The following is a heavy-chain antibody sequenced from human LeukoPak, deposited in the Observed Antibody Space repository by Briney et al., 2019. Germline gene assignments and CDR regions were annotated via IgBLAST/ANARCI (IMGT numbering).Heavy chain of an antibody. Sequence: KTSETLSLTCTVSGASITTYYWTWIRQSPGKGLEWIGYGYYTGDTNYNPSLKSRVTISVDTSRNQFSLTLSSVTAADTAVYYCARFYLKWELATTGVDYWGQGTLVTVSS. J-gene: IGHJ4*02. V-gene: IGHV4-59*12. CDR3: ARFYLKWELATTGVDY. D-gene: IGHD1-26*01. CDR1: GASITTYY. CDR2: GYYTGDT.